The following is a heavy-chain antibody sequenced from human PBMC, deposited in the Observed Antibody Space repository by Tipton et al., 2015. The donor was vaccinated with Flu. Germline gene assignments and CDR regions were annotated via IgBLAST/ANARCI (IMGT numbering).Heavy chain of an antibody. Sequence: QVQLVQSGAEVKKPGASVKVSCKASGYTLTSYGISWVRQAPGQGLEWMGWISANNGKTNYAQNLQGRVTMTTDTSTRTAYMELGSLRSDDTAVYYCARGAYGEVSFDIWGQGTMVTVSS. D-gene: IGHD4-17*01. CDR2: ISANNGKT. V-gene: IGHV1-18*01. CDR1: GYTLTSYG. CDR3: ARGAYGEVSFDI. J-gene: IGHJ3*02.